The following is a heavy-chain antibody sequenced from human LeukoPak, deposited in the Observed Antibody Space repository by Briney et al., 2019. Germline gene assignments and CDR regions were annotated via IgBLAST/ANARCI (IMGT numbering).Heavy chain of an antibody. D-gene: IGHD3-3*01. J-gene: IGHJ3*01. CDR3: ATPSLFGVVISAFHF. Sequence: ASVKVSCKVSGYTLTELPIHWVRQAPGKGLQWMGGFDPEDGETIYAQKFQGRVIMTEDTSTDTAYMELSSLTDEDTAVYYCATPSLFGVVISAFHFGGQGTKVTVSS. CDR2: FDPEDGET. CDR1: GYTLTELP. V-gene: IGHV1-24*01.